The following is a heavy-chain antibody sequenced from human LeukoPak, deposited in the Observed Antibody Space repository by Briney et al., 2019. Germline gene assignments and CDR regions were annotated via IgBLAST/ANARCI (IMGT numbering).Heavy chain of an antibody. D-gene: IGHD3-10*01. CDR2: ISAYHGNT. CDR3: ARDYRRRLWFGELLLRGDIDAFDI. CDR1: GCTFTSYG. J-gene: IGHJ3*02. Sequence: ASVNVSCKASGCTFTSYGISWVRQAPGHGLEWMGWISAYHGNTNYAQKLQGRVTITTDTSTSTAYIELRSLRSDGTAVYYCARDYRRRLWFGELLLRGDIDAFDIWGEGTMVTVSS. V-gene: IGHV1-18*04.